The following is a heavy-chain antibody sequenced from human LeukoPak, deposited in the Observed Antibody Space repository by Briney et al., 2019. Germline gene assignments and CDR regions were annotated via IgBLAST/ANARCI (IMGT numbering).Heavy chain of an antibody. CDR3: AIRYSYAGGFDY. CDR2: IYPGDSNS. D-gene: IGHD3-16*01. J-gene: IGHJ4*02. CDR1: GYTFTTYY. V-gene: IGHV5-51*01. Sequence: GESLKISCKGSGYTFTTYYIAWVRQMPGKGLEWMGIIYPGDSNSRYSPSFQGQVTISADKSISTAYLQWSSLEASDTAMYYCAIRYSYAGGFDYWGQGTLVTVSS.